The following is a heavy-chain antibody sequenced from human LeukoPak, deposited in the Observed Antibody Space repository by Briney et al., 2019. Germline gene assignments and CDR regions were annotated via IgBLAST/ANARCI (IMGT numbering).Heavy chain of an antibody. J-gene: IGHJ4*02. Sequence: PSETLSLTCTVSGGSIGGYYWSWIRQPPGRGLEWIGNIYYSGSPNYSPPLKSRVAISVDTSKNQFSLNLSSMTAADTAVYYCARFRDSGGGCYFLDYWGQGTLVTVSS. CDR1: GGSIGGYY. CDR2: IYYSGSP. D-gene: IGHD2-21*02. V-gene: IGHV4-59*01. CDR3: ARFRDSGGGCYFLDY.